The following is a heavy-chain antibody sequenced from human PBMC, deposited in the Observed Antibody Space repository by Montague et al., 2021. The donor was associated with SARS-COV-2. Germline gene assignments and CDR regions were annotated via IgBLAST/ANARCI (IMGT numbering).Heavy chain of an antibody. J-gene: IGHJ6*03. D-gene: IGHD3-3*01. CDR3: ARVVTIFGVVTYYYYYYMDV. CDR2: ISSSGSTI. CDR1: GFTLSRYE. V-gene: IGHV3-48*03. Sequence: SLRLSCAASGFTLSRYEMNWVRQAPGKGLEWVSYISSSGSTIFYADSVKGRFIISRDNAKNSLYLQMNSLRAEDTAVYYCARVVTIFGVVTYYYYYYMDVWGKGTTVTVSS.